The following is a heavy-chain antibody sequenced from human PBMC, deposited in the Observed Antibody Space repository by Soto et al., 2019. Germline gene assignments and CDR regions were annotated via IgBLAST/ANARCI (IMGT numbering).Heavy chain of an antibody. D-gene: IGHD3-16*01. CDR2: INQDGTER. CDR3: ATWGGPGDY. CDR1: GFSFSTYW. Sequence: EVQLVDSGGGLVQPGGSLRLSCAASGFSFSTYWMTWVRQAPGKGLEWVANINQDGTERYYVDSVKGRFTISRDNAVNSLILQMNSMTAEDAAVYYCATWGGPGDYWGQGILVTVSP. J-gene: IGHJ4*02. V-gene: IGHV3-7*03.